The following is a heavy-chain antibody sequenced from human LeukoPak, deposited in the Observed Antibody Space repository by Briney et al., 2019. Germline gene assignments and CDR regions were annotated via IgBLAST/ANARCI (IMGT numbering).Heavy chain of an antibody. CDR1: GYTFTSYD. V-gene: IGHV1-8*01. J-gene: IGHJ4*02. Sequence: ASVKVSCKASGYTFTSYDINWVRQATGQGLEWMGWMNPNSGNTGYAQKFQGRVTMTRNTSISTAYMELSSLRSEDTAVYYCAGGGWYQLLSDYWGQGTLITVSS. D-gene: IGHD2-2*01. CDR2: MNPNSGNT. CDR3: AGGGWYQLLSDY.